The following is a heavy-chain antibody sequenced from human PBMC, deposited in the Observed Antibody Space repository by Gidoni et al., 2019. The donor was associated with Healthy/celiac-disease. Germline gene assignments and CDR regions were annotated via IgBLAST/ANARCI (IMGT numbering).Heavy chain of an antibody. Sequence: QVQLVESGVGVVQPGRSLSLSCAASGFTFSSYAMHWVRQAPGKGLEWVAVISYDGSNKYYADSVKGRFTTSRDNSKNTLYLQMNSLRAEDTAVYYCARDRLRFLEWFRGMDVWGQGTTVTVSS. D-gene: IGHD3-3*01. CDR2: ISYDGSNK. V-gene: IGHV3-30-3*01. CDR3: ARDRLRFLEWFRGMDV. J-gene: IGHJ6*02. CDR1: GFTFSSYA.